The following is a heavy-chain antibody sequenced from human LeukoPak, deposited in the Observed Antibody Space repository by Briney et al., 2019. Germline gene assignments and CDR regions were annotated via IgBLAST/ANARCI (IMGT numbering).Heavy chain of an antibody. J-gene: IGHJ4*02. V-gene: IGHV3-33*01. Sequence: GGSLRLSCAASGFTFSGYGMHWVRQAPGKGLEWVAVIWYDGSNKYYADSVKGLFTISRDNSKNTLYLQMNSLRAEDTAVYYCARGEQQQLVRLYYFDYWGQGTLVTVSS. D-gene: IGHD6-13*01. CDR3: ARGEQQQLVRLYYFDY. CDR1: GFTFSGYG. CDR2: IWYDGSNK.